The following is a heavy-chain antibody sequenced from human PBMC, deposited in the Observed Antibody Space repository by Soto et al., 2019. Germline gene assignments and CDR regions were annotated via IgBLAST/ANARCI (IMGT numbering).Heavy chain of an antibody. CDR1: GYTLTELS. Sequence: SVKVSCKVSGYTLTELSMHWVRQAPGKGLEWMGGFDPEDGETIYAQKFQGRVTMTEDTSTDTAYMELSSLRSEDTAVYYCATGITMVRGATSNWFDPWGQGTLVTVSS. CDR2: FDPEDGET. J-gene: IGHJ5*02. D-gene: IGHD3-10*01. CDR3: ATGITMVRGATSNWFDP. V-gene: IGHV1-24*01.